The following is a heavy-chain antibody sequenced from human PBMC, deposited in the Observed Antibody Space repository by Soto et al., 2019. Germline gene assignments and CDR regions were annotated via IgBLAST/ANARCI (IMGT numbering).Heavy chain of an antibody. CDR2: IIPIFGTA. CDR1: GGTFSSYA. J-gene: IGHJ4*02. Sequence: ASVNVSCKASGGTFSSYAISWVRQAHGQGLEWMGGIIPIFGTANCAQKFQGRVTITADESTSTAYMELSSLRSEDTAVYYCARDWVGATTGGYYFDYWGQGTLVTVSS. D-gene: IGHD1-26*01. V-gene: IGHV1-69*13. CDR3: ARDWVGATTGGYYFDY.